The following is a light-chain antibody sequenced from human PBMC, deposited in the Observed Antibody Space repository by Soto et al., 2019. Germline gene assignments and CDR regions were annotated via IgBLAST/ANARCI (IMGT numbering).Light chain of an antibody. CDR3: SSHGGSNNPYV. CDR2: DVT. CDR1: SSDIGGYNF. V-gene: IGLV2-8*01. J-gene: IGLJ1*01. Sequence: QSVLTQPPSASGSPGQSVAISCTGTSSDIGGYNFVSWYQQDPGKAPKLMIYDVTKRPSGVPDRFSGSKSGNTATLIVSGLQAEDEADYYCSSHGGSNNPYVFGPGTKLTVL.